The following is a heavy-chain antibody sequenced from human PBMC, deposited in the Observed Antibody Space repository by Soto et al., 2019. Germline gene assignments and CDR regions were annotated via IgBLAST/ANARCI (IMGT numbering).Heavy chain of an antibody. CDR3: ARLPKWSLLTA. V-gene: IGHV3-48*02. Sequence: HLGGSVTLSCVASGFSSSDYSMKWVRQGPGKGRQWVSYISSSGDDPYYADSVQGRFTVSRDNAKYALFLQMNSLRDDDTATYSWARLPKWSLLTAWGQGSRVTVSS. CDR1: GFSSSDYS. J-gene: IGHJ4*02. D-gene: IGHD2-21*02. CDR2: ISSSGDDP.